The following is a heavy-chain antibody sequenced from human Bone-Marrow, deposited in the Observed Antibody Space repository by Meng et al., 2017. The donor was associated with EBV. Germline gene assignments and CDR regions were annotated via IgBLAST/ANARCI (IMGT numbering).Heavy chain of an antibody. V-gene: IGHV4-39*01. Sequence: QRQSRGQGPGQVKPSGTPSPTCTVPGDSISSFSYGGWIRQPPGRGLEWIGSVHYTGSTYYSPSLKSRVTVSVDTSKNQFSLRLTSVTAADTAVYYCARPFPSWQSPRLDPFGAWGQGTLVTVSS. CDR2: VHYTGST. J-gene: IGHJ5*02. D-gene: IGHD6-19*01. CDR3: ARPFPSWQSPRLDPFGA. CDR1: GDSISSFSY.